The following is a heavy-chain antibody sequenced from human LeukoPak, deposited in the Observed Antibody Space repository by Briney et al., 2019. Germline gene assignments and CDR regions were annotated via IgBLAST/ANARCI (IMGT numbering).Heavy chain of an antibody. J-gene: IGHJ5*02. CDR1: GGSISSYY. CDR2: IYYSGST. D-gene: IGHD1-26*01. Sequence: PSETLSLTCTVSGGSISSYYWSWIRQPPGKGLEWIGYIYYSGSTNYNPSLKSRVTISVDTSKNQFSLKLSSVTAADTAVYYCARGVGAKVNWFDPWGQGTLVTVSS. V-gene: IGHV4-59*01. CDR3: ARGVGAKVNWFDP.